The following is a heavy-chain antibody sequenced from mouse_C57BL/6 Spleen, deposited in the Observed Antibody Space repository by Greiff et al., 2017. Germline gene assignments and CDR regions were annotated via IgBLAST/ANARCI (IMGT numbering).Heavy chain of an antibody. CDR3: ARGGYDYDGAIDY. Sequence: VKLQESGAELVKPGASVKMSCKASGYTFTTYPIEWMKQNPGKSLEWIGNFHPYNDDTKYNEKFKGKATLTVEKSSSTAYLELSRLTSDDSAVYYCARGGYDYDGAIDYWGQGTTLTVSS. D-gene: IGHD2-4*01. CDR2: FHPYNDDT. J-gene: IGHJ2*01. V-gene: IGHV1-47*01. CDR1: GYTFTTYP.